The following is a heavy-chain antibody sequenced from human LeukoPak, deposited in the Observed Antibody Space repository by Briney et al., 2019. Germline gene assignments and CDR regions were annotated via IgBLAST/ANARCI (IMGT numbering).Heavy chain of an antibody. CDR3: ARDGLTETTRDSDY. D-gene: IGHD4-11*01. CDR2: INSDGSST. J-gene: IGHJ4*02. CDR1: GFTFSRYW. V-gene: IGHV3-74*01. Sequence: GGSLRLSCAASGFTFSRYWMHWVRHAPGKGLVWVSRINSDGSSTSYADSVKGRFTISRDNAKNTLYLQMNSLTVEDTAVYYCARDGLTETTRDSDYWGQGTLVTVSS.